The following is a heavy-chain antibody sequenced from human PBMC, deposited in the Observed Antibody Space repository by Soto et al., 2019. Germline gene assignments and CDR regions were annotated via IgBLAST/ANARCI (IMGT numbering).Heavy chain of an antibody. D-gene: IGHD3-22*01. CDR2: ISGAGNSA. CDR3: AKKECGYTTCQLMDH. J-gene: IGHJ4*02. Sequence: EVQLMESGGGLVQPGGSLRLSCAASGFTFSDYAMSWVRQAPGKGLEWVSAISGAGNSASHASSVQGRFVISRDNSKNTLCLQMNSLRAEDTAAYDWAKKECGYTTCQLMDHWGQGTLVTVSS. CDR1: GFTFSDYA. V-gene: IGHV3-23*01.